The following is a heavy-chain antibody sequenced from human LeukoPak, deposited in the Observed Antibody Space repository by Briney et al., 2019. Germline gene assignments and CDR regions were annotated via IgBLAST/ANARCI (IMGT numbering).Heavy chain of an antibody. CDR1: GYTFTGYY. Sequence: ASVKVSCKASGYTFTGYYMHWVRQAPGQGLEWMGWINTNTGSPRYAQDFTGRFVFSLDTSLSTTYLQISSLNSEDTAIYYCARTRAPYYYGAGSPDFWGQGTLVTVSS. J-gene: IGHJ4*02. D-gene: IGHD3-10*01. CDR3: ARTRAPYYYGAGSPDF. V-gene: IGHV7-4-1*02. CDR2: INTNTGSP.